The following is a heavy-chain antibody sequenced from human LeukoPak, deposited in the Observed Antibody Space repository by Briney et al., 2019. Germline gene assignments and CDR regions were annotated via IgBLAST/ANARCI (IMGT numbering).Heavy chain of an antibody. CDR3: ARVELATIDHFDY. CDR2: IYSSGST. V-gene: IGHV4-4*07. CDR1: GGSLSFSY. J-gene: IGHJ4*03. Sequence: SETLSLTCTVSGGSLSFSYWSWIRQPAGKGLEWIGRIYSSGSTNYNPSLKSRVTMSVDTSKNQFSLKLTSVTAADTAVYYCARVELATIDHFDYWGQGTTVTVSS. D-gene: IGHD5-24*01.